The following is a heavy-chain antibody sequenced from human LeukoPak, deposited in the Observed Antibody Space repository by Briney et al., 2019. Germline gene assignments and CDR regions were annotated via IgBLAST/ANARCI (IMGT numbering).Heavy chain of an antibody. CDR3: AKDPRAGYYFDY. D-gene: IGHD3-10*01. J-gene: IGHJ4*02. Sequence: PGGSLRLSCAASGFTFSSYAMSWVRQAPGRGLEWVSAISGSGGSTYYADSVKGRFTISRDNSKNTLYLQMDSLRAEDTAVYYCAKDPRAGYYFDYWGQGTLVTVSS. V-gene: IGHV3-23*01. CDR1: GFTFSSYA. CDR2: ISGSGGST.